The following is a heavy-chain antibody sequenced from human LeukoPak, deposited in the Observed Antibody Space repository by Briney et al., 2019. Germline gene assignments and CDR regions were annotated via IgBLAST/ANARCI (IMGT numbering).Heavy chain of an antibody. Sequence: GGSLGLSCAASGFTFSSYTMSWVRQAPGKGLEWVSTISGSDGSTYYADSVKGRFTISRDNSKNTLHLQMNSLRADDTATYYCAKDPPYSSGWYGVFDYWGQGTLVTVSS. D-gene: IGHD6-19*01. J-gene: IGHJ4*02. CDR3: AKDPPYSSGWYGVFDY. V-gene: IGHV3-23*01. CDR2: ISGSDGST. CDR1: GFTFSSYT.